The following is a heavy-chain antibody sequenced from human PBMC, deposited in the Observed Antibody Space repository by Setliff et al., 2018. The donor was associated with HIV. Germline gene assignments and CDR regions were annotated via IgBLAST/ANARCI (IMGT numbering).Heavy chain of an antibody. J-gene: IGHJ4*02. Sequence: SETLSLTCTVSGGSISSRSYYWSWLRQPAGKGLEWIGRIYSNGKTDYNPSLKSRVTISVDTSKNQFSLMLDSVTAADTAVYYCARNSQKGIQPLLLASWGPGTLVTVSS. D-gene: IGHD1-1*01. CDR3: ARNSQKGIQPLLLAS. V-gene: IGHV4-61*10. CDR2: IYSNGKT. CDR1: GGSISSRSYY.